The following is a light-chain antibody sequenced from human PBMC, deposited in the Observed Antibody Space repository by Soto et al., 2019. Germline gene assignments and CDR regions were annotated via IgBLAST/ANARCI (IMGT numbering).Light chain of an antibody. V-gene: IGKV4-1*01. CDR1: QNLLSGSNNKNF. Sequence: DIVMTQFPDSLAVSLGERATINCKSSQNLLSGSNNKNFLAWFQQKPGQPPKLLMYWASNRQSGVPDRFSGSGSGTDFTLNISGLQTEDVAVYYCQQYYGRPLTFGGGTKVELK. CDR3: QQYYGRPLT. J-gene: IGKJ4*01. CDR2: WAS.